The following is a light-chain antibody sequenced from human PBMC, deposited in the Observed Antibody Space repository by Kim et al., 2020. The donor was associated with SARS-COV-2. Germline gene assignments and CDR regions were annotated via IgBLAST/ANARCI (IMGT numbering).Light chain of an antibody. CDR3: AAWDDSLNGRYV. V-gene: IGLV1-36*01. CDR1: SSNIGNNA. CDR2: YDD. Sequence: ELTQPPSVSEAPRQRVTISCSGSSSNIGNNAVNWYQQLPGKAPKLLIYYDDLLPSGVSDRFSGSKSGTSASLAISGLQSEDEADYYCAAWDDSLNGRYVFGTGTKVTVL. J-gene: IGLJ1*01.